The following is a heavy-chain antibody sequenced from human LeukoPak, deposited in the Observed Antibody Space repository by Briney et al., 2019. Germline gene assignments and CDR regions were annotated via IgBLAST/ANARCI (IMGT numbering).Heavy chain of an antibody. CDR1: GGSISSHY. D-gene: IGHD2-2*01. CDR3: ARGPRMVAMNGYAFDI. Sequence: SETLSLTCIVSGGSISSHYWNWIRQSAGKGLEWIGRIYIGGSTSYNPSLKSRVTMSVDTSKIQFSLNLTSVTAADTAMYYCARGPRMVAMNGYAFDIWGPGTTVIVSS. V-gene: IGHV4-4*07. CDR2: IYIGGST. J-gene: IGHJ3*02.